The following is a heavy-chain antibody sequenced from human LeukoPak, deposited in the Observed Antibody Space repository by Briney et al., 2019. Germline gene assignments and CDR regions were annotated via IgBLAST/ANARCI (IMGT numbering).Heavy chain of an antibody. CDR3: ARHLSGECTTDCYSPDAYDL. CDR1: GYSVSKTY. J-gene: IGHJ3*01. D-gene: IGHD2-21*02. Sequence: GGSLRLSCAASGYSVSKTYMTWVRQAPGKGLEWVSTIYIDARTYYADSVKGRFTLSRDYLKNTLFLQMNSLRAEDTALYYCARHLSGECTTDCYSPDAYDLWGQGTMATVSS. V-gene: IGHV3-53*01. CDR2: IYIDART.